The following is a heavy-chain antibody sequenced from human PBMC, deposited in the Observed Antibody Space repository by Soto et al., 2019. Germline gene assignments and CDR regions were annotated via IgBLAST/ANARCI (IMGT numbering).Heavy chain of an antibody. D-gene: IGHD2-21*02. J-gene: IGHJ5*02. V-gene: IGHV5-51*03. CDR2: IYPGDSDT. Sequence: EVQLVQSGAEVKKPGESLKISCKGSGYSFTSYWIGWVRQMPGKGLEWMGIIYPGDSDTRYSPSFQGQVTISADKSISTAHLPGSSLKASDTAMYYCERRGMGADCGGDCYDNWIDPWGQGTLVTVSS. CDR1: GYSFTSYW. CDR3: ERRGMGADCGGDCYDNWIDP.